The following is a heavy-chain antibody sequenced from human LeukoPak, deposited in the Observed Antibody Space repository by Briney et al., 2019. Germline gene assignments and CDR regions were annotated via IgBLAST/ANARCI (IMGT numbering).Heavy chain of an antibody. Sequence: GGSLRLSCAASGFTFSSYAMHWVRQAPGKGLEWVAVISYDGSNKYYADSVKGRFTISRDNSKNTLYLQMNSLRAEDTAVYYCARDLPNNVYYYDSSGYYPDYWGQGTLVTVSS. CDR1: GFTFSSYA. D-gene: IGHD3-22*01. CDR2: ISYDGSNK. CDR3: ARDLPNNVYYYDSSGYYPDY. V-gene: IGHV3-30-3*01. J-gene: IGHJ4*02.